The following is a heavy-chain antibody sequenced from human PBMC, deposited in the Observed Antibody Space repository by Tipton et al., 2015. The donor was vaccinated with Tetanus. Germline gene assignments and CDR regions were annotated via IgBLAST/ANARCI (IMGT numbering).Heavy chain of an antibody. CDR3: ARGRPVVVTPGWMNWFDP. D-gene: IGHD2-15*01. Sequence: GLVKPSGTLSLTCAVSGGSISSSNWWSWVRQPPGKGLEWIGEIYHSGSTNYNPSLKSRVTISVDTSKNQFSLKLSSVTAADTAVYYCARGRPVVVTPGWMNWFDPWGQGTLVTVSS. CDR2: IYHSGST. V-gene: IGHV4-4*02. CDR1: GGSISSSNW. J-gene: IGHJ5*02.